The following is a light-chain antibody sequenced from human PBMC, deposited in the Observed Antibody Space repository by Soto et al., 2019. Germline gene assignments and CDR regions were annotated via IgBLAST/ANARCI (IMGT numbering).Light chain of an antibody. CDR1: QSVSSY. J-gene: IGKJ4*01. CDR3: QQRSNWPLT. Sequence: EIVLTQSPATLSLSPGERATLSCRASQSVSSYLAWYQQKPGQAPRLLIYDASNRATGIPARFSGSGSATDFNLTISSLEPEDFAVYYCQQRSNWPLTFGGGTKVEIK. V-gene: IGKV3-11*01. CDR2: DAS.